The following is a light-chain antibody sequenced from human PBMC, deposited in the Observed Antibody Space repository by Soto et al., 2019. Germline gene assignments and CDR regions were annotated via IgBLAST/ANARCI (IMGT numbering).Light chain of an antibody. Sequence: QPVLTQPASVSGSPGQSITISCTGTSSDVGGYNYVSWYQQHPGKAPKLIIYDVSARPSGVSNRFSGSKSGNTASLTISGLQAEDEADYYCSSYTDSATLVFGGGTKVTVL. CDR1: SSDVGGYNY. CDR3: SSYTDSATLV. V-gene: IGLV2-14*03. CDR2: DVS. J-gene: IGLJ2*01.